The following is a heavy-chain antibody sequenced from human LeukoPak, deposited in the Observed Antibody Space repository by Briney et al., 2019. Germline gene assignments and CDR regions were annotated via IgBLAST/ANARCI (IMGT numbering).Heavy chain of an antibody. CDR3: ARETWSRGGDAFDI. CDR2: INSDGTST. V-gene: IGHV3-74*01. D-gene: IGHD3-10*01. CDR1: GFTFSSYA. J-gene: IGHJ3*02. Sequence: GGSLRLSCAASGFTFSSYAMSWVRQAPGQGLVWVSRINSDGTSTNYADSVKGRLTISRDNTKNTLYLQMNSLTVEDTAVYYCARETWSRGGDAFDIWGRGTMVTVSS.